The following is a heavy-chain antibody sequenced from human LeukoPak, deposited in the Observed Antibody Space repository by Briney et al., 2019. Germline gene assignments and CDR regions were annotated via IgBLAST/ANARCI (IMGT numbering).Heavy chain of an antibody. CDR2: ISYDGSNK. Sequence: GGSLRLSCAASGFTFSSYAMHWVRQAPGKGLEWVAVISYDGSNKYYADSVKGRFTISRDNSKNTLYLQMNSLRAEDTAVYYCASEYCSSTSCYVRGYYYYYGMDVWGQGTTVTVSS. CDR1: GFTFSSYA. J-gene: IGHJ6*02. D-gene: IGHD2-2*01. V-gene: IGHV3-30-3*01. CDR3: ASEYCSSTSCYVRGYYYYYGMDV.